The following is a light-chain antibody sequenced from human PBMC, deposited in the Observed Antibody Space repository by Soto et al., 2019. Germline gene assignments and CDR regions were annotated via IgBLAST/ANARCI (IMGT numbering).Light chain of an antibody. Sequence: DIQMTQSPSTLSGSVGDRVTITCRASQTISSWLAWYQQKPGKAPKLLIYKASTLKSGVPSRFSGSGSGTEFTLTTSSLQPEEFATYYCQQYNSYWTFGQGTKVDIK. CDR1: QTISSW. CDR2: KAS. J-gene: IGKJ1*01. CDR3: QQYNSYWT. V-gene: IGKV1-5*03.